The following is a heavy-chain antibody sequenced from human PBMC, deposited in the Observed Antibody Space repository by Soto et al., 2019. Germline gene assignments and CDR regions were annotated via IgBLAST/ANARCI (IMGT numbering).Heavy chain of an antibody. CDR3: ANEGPGYDISADRSENYYYYYGMDV. Sequence: GGSLRLSCAASGFTFSSHAMSWVRQAPGKGLEWVSAISGSGGSTYYADSVKGRFTISRDNSKNTLYLQMNSLRAEDTAVYYCANEGPGYDISADRSENYYYYYGMDVWGQGTTVTVSS. CDR2: ISGSGGST. V-gene: IGHV3-23*01. D-gene: IGHD3-9*01. J-gene: IGHJ6*02. CDR1: GFTFSSHA.